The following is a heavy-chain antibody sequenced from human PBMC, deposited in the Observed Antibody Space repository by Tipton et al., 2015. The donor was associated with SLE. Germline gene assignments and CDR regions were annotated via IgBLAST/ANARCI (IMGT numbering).Heavy chain of an antibody. CDR3: AKGEEGYYDILTGYYNYYYYYMDV. CDR1: GGSISSGNYY. Sequence: TLSLTCSVSGGSISSGNYYWTWIRQPAGKGLEWIGRIYTSGSTNYNPSLRSRVTISLDTSKNQFSLKLSSVTAADTAVYYCAKGEEGYYDILTGYYNYYYYYMDVWGEGTTVTVSS. V-gene: IGHV4-61*02. CDR2: IYTSGST. D-gene: IGHD3-9*01. J-gene: IGHJ6*03.